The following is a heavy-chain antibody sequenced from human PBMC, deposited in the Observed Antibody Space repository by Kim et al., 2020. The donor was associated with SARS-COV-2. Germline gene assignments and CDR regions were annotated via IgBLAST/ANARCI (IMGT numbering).Heavy chain of an antibody. CDR1: GYSFTSYW. CDR3: ARGDGMKYPTDY. V-gene: IGHV5-10-1*01. D-gene: IGHD1-26*01. Sequence: GESLKISCKGSGYSFTSYWISWVRQMPGKGLEWMGRIDPSDSYTNYSPSFQGHVTISADKSISTAYLQWSSLKASDTAMYYCARGDGMKYPTDYWGQGTLVTVSS. CDR2: IDPSDSYT. J-gene: IGHJ4*02.